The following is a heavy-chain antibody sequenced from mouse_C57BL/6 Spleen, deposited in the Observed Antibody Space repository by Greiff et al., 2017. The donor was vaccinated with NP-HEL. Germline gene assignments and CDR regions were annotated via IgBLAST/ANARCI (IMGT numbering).Heavy chain of an antibody. CDR3: ARNGMGVRDYYAMDY. D-gene: IGHD5-1*01. J-gene: IGHJ4*01. CDR2: IYPSDSET. V-gene: IGHV1-61*01. Sequence: VQLQQPGAELVRPGSSVKLSCKASGYTFTSYWMDWVKQRPGQGLEWIGNIYPSDSETHSNQKFKDKATLTVDKSSSTAYMQLSSLTSEDSAVYYCARNGMGVRDYYAMDYWGQGTSVTVSS. CDR1: GYTFTSYW.